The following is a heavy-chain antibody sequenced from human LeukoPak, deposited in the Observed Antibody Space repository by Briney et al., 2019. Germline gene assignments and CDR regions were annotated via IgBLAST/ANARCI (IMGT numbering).Heavy chain of an antibody. CDR1: GFTFSSYA. Sequence: GGSLRLSCAASGFTFSSYAMSWVRQAPGKGLEWVSAISGSGGSTYYAHSVKGRFTISRDNTKNTLYLQMNSLRAEDTAVYYCAKDVRYCSGGRCYWGQGTLATVSS. J-gene: IGHJ4*02. CDR2: ISGSGGST. V-gene: IGHV3-23*01. CDR3: AKDVRYCSGGRCY. D-gene: IGHD2-15*01.